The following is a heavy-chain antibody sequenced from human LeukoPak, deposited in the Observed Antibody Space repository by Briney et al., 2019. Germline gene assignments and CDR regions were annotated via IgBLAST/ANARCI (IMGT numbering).Heavy chain of an antibody. CDR1: VWSFSWYY. CDR2: INHRGSS. Sequence: SETLSLTCVGFVWSFSWYYWTWLRQPPWKGVDWIGQINHRGSSHYNLCRRSRVTISVDKCKSQLSVMLTSVPPADTALYDCARYNFCSGTGICNIGLFDFWGQGALVTVSS. J-gene: IGHJ4*02. D-gene: IGHD2-15*01. CDR3: ARYNFCSGTGICNIGLFDF. V-gene: IGHV4-34*01.